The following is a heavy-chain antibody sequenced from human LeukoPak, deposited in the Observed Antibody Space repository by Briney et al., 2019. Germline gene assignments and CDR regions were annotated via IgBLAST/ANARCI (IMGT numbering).Heavy chain of an antibody. V-gene: IGHV1-2*02. D-gene: IGHD6-13*01. J-gene: IGHJ4*02. CDR2: INPNSDNT. CDR1: GYTFTGYY. Sequence: ASVKVSCKASGYTFTGYYMHWVRQAPGQGLEWMGWINPNSDNTNYAQKVQDRVTMNTDTSTSTAYLELRSLGSDDTAVYYCARDSPSTPGYSSLWGQGTLVTVSS. CDR3: ARDSPSTPGYSSL.